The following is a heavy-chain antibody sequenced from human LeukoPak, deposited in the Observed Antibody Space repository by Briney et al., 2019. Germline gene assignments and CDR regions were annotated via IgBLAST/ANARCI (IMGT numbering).Heavy chain of an antibody. D-gene: IGHD2-21*01. V-gene: IGHV4-59*08. Sequence: SETLSLTCSVSGDSINNYYWNWIRQPPGKGLEWIGYVYYSGSTNYSPSLKSRVTISVDTSKNQFSLHLNSVTADDTAMYYCARSAYFQEYLQYWGQGTPVTASP. J-gene: IGHJ1*01. CDR2: VYYSGST. CDR3: ARSAYFQEYLQY. CDR1: GDSINNYY.